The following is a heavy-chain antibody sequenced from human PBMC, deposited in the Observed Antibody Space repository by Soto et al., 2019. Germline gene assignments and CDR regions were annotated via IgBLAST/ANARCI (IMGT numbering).Heavy chain of an antibody. CDR2: IKHDTSEA. CDR1: GFNFSDYW. V-gene: IGHV3-7*03. CDR3: ARDGLLFSGPYRPSRFDY. J-gene: IGHJ4*02. D-gene: IGHD3-16*02. Sequence: LRLSCAASGFNFSDYWMSWVRQAPGKGLEWVGNIKHDTSEAHYADSVKGRFTITRDNIKNFLFLQMNGLRSDDTASYYCARDGLLFSGPYRPSRFDYWGLGTLVTVSS.